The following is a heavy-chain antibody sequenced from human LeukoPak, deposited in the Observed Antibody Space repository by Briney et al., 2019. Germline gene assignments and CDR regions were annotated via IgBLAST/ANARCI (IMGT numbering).Heavy chain of an antibody. V-gene: IGHV3-21*01. CDR2: ISSSSSYI. Sequence: PGGSLRLSCAASGFTFSSYSMYWVRQAPGKGLEWVSSISSSSSYIYYADSVKGRFTISRDNAKNSLYLQMNSLRAEDTAVYYCARGAFAGGYFDYWGQGTLVTVS. J-gene: IGHJ4*02. CDR3: ARGAFAGGYFDY. D-gene: IGHD6-13*01. CDR1: GFTFSSYS.